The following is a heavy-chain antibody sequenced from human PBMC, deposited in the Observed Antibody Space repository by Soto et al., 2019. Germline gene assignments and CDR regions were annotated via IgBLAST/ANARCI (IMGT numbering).Heavy chain of an antibody. CDR1: GGSISSGGYY. V-gene: IGHV4-31*03. D-gene: IGHD6-6*01. Sequence: QVQLQESGPGLVKPSQTLSLTCTVSGGSISSGGYYWSWIRQHPGKGLEWIGYIYYSGSTYYNPSLKSRVTISVDTSKNQFSLKLSSVTAADTAVYYCAREAAHSSSASYYFDYWGQGTLVTVSS. CDR2: IYYSGST. CDR3: AREAAHSSSASYYFDY. J-gene: IGHJ4*02.